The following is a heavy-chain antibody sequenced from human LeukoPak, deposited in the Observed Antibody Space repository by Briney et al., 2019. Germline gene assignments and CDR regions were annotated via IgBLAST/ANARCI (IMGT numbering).Heavy chain of an antibody. J-gene: IGHJ4*02. V-gene: IGHV4-4*09. CDR3: ARVTHIAARPAYFDY. Sequence: SETLSLTCTVSGGSLSSYYWSWIRQPPGKGLEWIGYIYTSGSTNYNPSLKSRVTISVDTSKNQFSLKLSSVTAADTAVYYCARVTHIAARPAYFDYWGQGTLVTVSS. CDR2: IYTSGST. CDR1: GGSLSSYY. D-gene: IGHD6-6*01.